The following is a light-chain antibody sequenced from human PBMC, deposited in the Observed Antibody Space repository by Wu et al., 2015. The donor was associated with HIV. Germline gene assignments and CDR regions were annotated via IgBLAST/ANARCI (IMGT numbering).Light chain of an antibody. Sequence: EIVLTQSPATLSLSPGERATLSCRASQSVRNYLAWFQQKPGQAPRLLIYDASNRATGIPARFSGSASGTDFTLTISSLEPEDFALYYCQQRSNWPWTFGQGTRLEIK. V-gene: IGKV3-11*01. CDR1: QSVRNY. CDR3: QQRSNWPWT. J-gene: IGKJ5*01. CDR2: DAS.